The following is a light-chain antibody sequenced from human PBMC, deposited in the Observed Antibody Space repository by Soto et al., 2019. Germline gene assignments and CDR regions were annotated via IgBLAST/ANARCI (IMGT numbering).Light chain of an antibody. J-gene: IGLJ1*01. Sequence: QSALTQPASVFGSPGQPITISCTGTSSDVGVYNYVSWYQQHPGKAPKLMIYEVSNRPSGVSNRFSGSKSGNTASLTISGLQAVDEADYYCSSYTGSSSLYVFGTGTKLTVL. CDR3: SSYTGSSSLYV. CDR1: SSDVGVYNY. V-gene: IGLV2-14*01. CDR2: EVS.